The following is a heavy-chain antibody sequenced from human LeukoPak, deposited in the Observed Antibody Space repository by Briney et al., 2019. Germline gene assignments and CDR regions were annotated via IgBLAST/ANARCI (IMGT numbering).Heavy chain of an antibody. CDR1: GGSVRSSSYY. D-gene: IGHD3-3*01. J-gene: IGHJ6*03. CDR3: ARVRGVTIFGVVRLYYMDV. V-gene: IGHV4-39*07. CDR2: IYYSGNT. Sequence: SETLSLTCTVSGGSVRSSSYYWGWIRRPPGKGLEWIGSIYYSGNTNYNPSLKSRVTISVDTSKNQFSLKLSSVTAADTAVYYCARVRGVTIFGVVRLYYMDVWGKGTTVTVSS.